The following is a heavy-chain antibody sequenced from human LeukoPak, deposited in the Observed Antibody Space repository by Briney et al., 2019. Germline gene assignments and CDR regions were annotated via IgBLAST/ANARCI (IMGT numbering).Heavy chain of an antibody. D-gene: IGHD3-3*01. CDR3: ARRYDFWSGSAVDD. CDR1: GFTFSSYG. Sequence: GGSLRLSCAASGFTFSSYGMHWVRQAPGKGLEWVAVISYDGSNKYYADSVKGRFTISRDNSKNTLYLQMNSLRAEDTAVYYCARRYDFWSGSAVDDWGQGTLVTVSS. CDR2: ISYDGSNK. J-gene: IGHJ4*02. V-gene: IGHV3-30*03.